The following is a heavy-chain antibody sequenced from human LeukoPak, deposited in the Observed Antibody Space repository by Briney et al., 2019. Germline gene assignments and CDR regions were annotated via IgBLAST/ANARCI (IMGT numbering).Heavy chain of an antibody. D-gene: IGHD6-13*01. Sequence: SQTLSLTCAVSGGSISSGGYSWHWIRQPPGKGLEWIGYIYHSGTTYYNRSLKSRVTISVDRSKNQFSLKLSSVTAADTAVYYCARDQSSSWYWFDPWGQGTLVTVSS. V-gene: IGHV4-30-2*01. CDR3: ARDQSSSWYWFDP. CDR2: IYHSGTT. J-gene: IGHJ5*02. CDR1: GGSISSGGYS.